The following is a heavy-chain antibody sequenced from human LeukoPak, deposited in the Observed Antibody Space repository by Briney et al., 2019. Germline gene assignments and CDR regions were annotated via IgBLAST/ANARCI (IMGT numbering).Heavy chain of an antibody. CDR1: GCSFTSYW. CDR2: IYPGDSDT. D-gene: IGHD6-19*01. J-gene: IGHJ5*02. CDR3: ARQLEAVAGTNWFDP. Sequence: GESLMIFCRGSGCSFTSYWIGWVLRQPPKSVEGLGIIYPGDSDTRYSPSFQGQVTISADMSISTAYLPWSSLKASDTAMYCCARQLEAVAGTNWFDPGGEGTLVTVS. V-gene: IGHV5-51*01.